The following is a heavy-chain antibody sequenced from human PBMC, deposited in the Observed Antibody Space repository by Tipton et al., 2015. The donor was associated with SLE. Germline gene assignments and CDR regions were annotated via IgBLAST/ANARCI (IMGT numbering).Heavy chain of an antibody. J-gene: IGHJ5*02. Sequence: TLSLTCTVSGGSISSYYWSWIRQPPGKGLEWIGYIYYSGSTNYNPSLKSRVTISVDTSKNQFSLKLSSVTAADTAVYYCARHVTYYGSGRVWFDPWGQGTLVTASS. CDR1: GGSISSYY. CDR2: IYYSGST. D-gene: IGHD3-10*01. CDR3: ARHVTYYGSGRVWFDP. V-gene: IGHV4-59*08.